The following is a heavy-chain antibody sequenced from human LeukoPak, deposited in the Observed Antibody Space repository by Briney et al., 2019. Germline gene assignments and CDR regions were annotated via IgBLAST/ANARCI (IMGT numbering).Heavy chain of an antibody. CDR2: ISSSSSYI. Sequence: SGGSLRLSCAASGFTFSSYSMNWVRQAPGKGLEWVSSISSSSSYIYYADSVKGRFTISRDNAKNSLYLQMNSLRAEDTAVYYCARDGPQGYYFDYWGQGTPVTVSS. CDR1: GFTFSSYS. J-gene: IGHJ4*02. CDR3: ARDGPQGYYFDY. D-gene: IGHD3/OR15-3a*01. V-gene: IGHV3-21*01.